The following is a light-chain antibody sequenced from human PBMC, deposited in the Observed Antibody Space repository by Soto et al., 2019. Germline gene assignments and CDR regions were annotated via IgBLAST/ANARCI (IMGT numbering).Light chain of an antibody. CDR3: HQFGSSPLDT. Sequence: EIVLTQCPGTLSLSPRERATLSCMASQTISSSFVAWYQQKPSQAPRLLSYRASRRAPGIPDRFSVSGSWTDFTLAISRLEPESFAVYYCHQFGSSPLDTFGPGTKVEIK. CDR1: QTISSSF. CDR2: RAS. V-gene: IGKV3-20*01. J-gene: IGKJ3*01.